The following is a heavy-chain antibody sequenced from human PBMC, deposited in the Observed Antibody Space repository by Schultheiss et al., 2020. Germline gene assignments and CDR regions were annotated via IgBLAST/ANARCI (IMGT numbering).Heavy chain of an antibody. CDR3: ARQSGSNTATQDGYYYYYGMDV. CDR2: IYYSGST. D-gene: IGHD5-18*01. J-gene: IGHJ6*04. CDR1: GVSISSSSYY. V-gene: IGHV4-61*05. Sequence: SETLSLTCTVSGVSISSSSYYWSWIRQPPGKGLEWIGYIYYSGSTNYNPSLKSRVTISVDTSKNQFSLKLSSVTAADTAVYYCARQSGSNTATQDGYYYYYGMDVWGEGTTVTVSS.